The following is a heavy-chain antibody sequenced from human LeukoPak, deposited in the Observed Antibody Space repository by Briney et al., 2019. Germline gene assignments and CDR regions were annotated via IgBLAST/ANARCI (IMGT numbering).Heavy chain of an antibody. D-gene: IGHD4-11*01. CDR1: DGSINSYY. CDR3: ASTYSNPDAFDI. J-gene: IGHJ3*02. Sequence: SETLSLTCSVSDGSINSYYWNWIRRPPGKGLEWIGSIYYSGSTYYNPSLKSRVTISVDTSKNQFSLKLSSVTAADTAVYYCASTYSNPDAFDIWGQGTMVTVSS. V-gene: IGHV4-59*05. CDR2: IYYSGST.